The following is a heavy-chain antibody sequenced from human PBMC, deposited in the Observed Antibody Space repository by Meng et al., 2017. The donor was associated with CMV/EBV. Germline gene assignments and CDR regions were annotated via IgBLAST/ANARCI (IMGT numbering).Heavy chain of an antibody. CDR3: ARDSSSWYCDY. D-gene: IGHD6-13*01. J-gene: IGHJ4*02. V-gene: IGHV3-21*01. CDR2: ISSSSSYI. CDR1: GFTFSSYS. Sequence: EVQLVALGGGLAKPGGSLRLSWEVSGFTFSSYSMNWVRQAPGKGLEWVSSISSSSSYIYYAASVKGRFTISRDNAKNSLYLQMNSLRAEDTAVYYCARDSSSWYCDYRGQGTLVTVSS.